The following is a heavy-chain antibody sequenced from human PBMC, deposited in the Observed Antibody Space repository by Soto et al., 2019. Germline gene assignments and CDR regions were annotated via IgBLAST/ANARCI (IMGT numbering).Heavy chain of an antibody. J-gene: IGHJ6*02. CDR2: IIPIFGTA. CDR3: AGGYCSGGSSYLSSRYYYYGMDV. V-gene: IGHV1-69*13. D-gene: IGHD2-15*01. CDR1: GGTFSSYA. Sequence: SVKVSCKASGGTFSSYAISWVRQAPGQGLEWMGGIIPIFGTANYAQKFQGRVTITADESTSTAYMELSSLRSEDTAVYYCAGGYCSGGSSYLSSRYYYYGMDVWGQGTTVTVSS.